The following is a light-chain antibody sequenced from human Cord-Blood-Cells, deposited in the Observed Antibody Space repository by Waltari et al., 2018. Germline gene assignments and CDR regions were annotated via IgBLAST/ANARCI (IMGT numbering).Light chain of an antibody. CDR3: QQLNSNPMYT. Sequence: QLTQSPSSLSASVGDRVTITCRARQGISSYLAWYQQKPGTAPKLLIYAASTLQSGVTSRFSGSETGTDSTLTSSSLQPEEFATDYCQQLNSNPMYTFGQETKLEIK. CDR1: QGISSY. J-gene: IGKJ2*01. CDR2: AAS. V-gene: IGKV1-9*01.